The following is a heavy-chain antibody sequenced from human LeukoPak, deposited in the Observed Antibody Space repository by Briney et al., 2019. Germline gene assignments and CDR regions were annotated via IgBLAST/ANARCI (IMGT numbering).Heavy chain of an antibody. V-gene: IGHV3-23*01. Sequence: GVSLRLSCAASGFTFSNHAMAWVRQAPGKGLEWVSAISGSGGSTYYADSVKGRFTISRDNSKNTLYLQMNSLRAEDTAVYYCAKDLRYSSSWYYFDYWGQGTLVTVSS. CDR2: ISGSGGST. CDR1: GFTFSNHA. CDR3: AKDLRYSSSWYYFDY. J-gene: IGHJ4*02. D-gene: IGHD6-13*01.